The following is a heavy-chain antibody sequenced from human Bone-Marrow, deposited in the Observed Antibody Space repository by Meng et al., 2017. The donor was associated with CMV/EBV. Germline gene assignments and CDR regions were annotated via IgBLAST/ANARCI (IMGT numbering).Heavy chain of an antibody. V-gene: IGHV3-7*01. D-gene: IGHD2-2*01. CDR1: EITFSNYG. CDR3: ATLYQLRYGY. CDR2: IKQDGSEK. Sequence: GESLKISCEASEITFSNYGMNWVRQAPGKGLEWVANIKQDGSEKYYVDSVKGRFTISRDNAKNSLYLQMNSLRAEDTAVYYCATLYQLRYGYWGQGTLVTVSS. J-gene: IGHJ4*02.